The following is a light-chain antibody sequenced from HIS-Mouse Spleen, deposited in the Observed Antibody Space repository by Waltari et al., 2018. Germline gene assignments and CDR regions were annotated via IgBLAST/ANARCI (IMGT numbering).Light chain of an antibody. CDR1: QSVSSN. J-gene: IGKJ4*01. Sequence: EIVMKLSPATLSVSPRERATLPCRTSQSVSSNLAWYQQKPGQAPRLLIYGASTRATGIPARFSGSGSGTEFTLTIRSLQSEDFAVYYCQQYNNWPPLTFGGGTKVEIK. CDR2: GAS. V-gene: IGKV3-15*01. CDR3: QQYNNWPPLT.